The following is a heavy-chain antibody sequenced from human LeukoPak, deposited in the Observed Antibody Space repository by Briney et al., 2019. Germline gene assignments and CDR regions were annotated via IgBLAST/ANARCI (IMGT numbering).Heavy chain of an antibody. CDR2: ISWNSGSI. J-gene: IGHJ4*02. CDR3: AKDISPRPDYFDY. CDR1: GFTFDDYA. Sequence: PGRSLRLSCAASGFTFDDYAMHWVRQAPGKGLEWVSGISWNSGSIGYADSVKGRFTISRDNAKNSLYLQMNSLRAEDTALNYCAKDISPRPDYFDYWGQGTLVTVSS. D-gene: IGHD6-6*01. V-gene: IGHV3-9*01.